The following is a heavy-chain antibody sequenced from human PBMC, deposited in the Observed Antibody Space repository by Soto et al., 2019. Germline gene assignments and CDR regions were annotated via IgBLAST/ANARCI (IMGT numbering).Heavy chain of an antibody. Sequence: QLVESGGGLVQPGGSLRLSCAGSGFRFSSYWMGWVRQAPGKRLEWVANIRQEGTERSYADSVKGRFTISRDNAENSLYLQMDSLGVEDTAVYYCVRENYFDYWGQGTLVTVSS. V-gene: IGHV3-7*01. CDR2: IRQEGTER. CDR1: GFRFSSYW. CDR3: VRENYFDY. J-gene: IGHJ4*02.